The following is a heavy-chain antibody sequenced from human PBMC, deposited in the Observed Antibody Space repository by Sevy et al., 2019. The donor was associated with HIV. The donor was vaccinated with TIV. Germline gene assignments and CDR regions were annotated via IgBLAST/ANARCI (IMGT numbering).Heavy chain of an antibody. CDR2: IRSQTYGGTT. Sequence: GGSLRLSCTGSGFTFGDYAMSWIRQAPGKGLKWVGFIRSQTYGGTTEYAASVKGRFTISRDNSKSIAYLQMNSLKTEDTAVYYCTRVLGTISPYYYYGLDVWGQRTTVTVSS. CDR3: TRVLGTISPYYYYGLDV. D-gene: IGHD3-3*01. J-gene: IGHJ6*02. V-gene: IGHV3-49*03. CDR1: GFTFGDYA.